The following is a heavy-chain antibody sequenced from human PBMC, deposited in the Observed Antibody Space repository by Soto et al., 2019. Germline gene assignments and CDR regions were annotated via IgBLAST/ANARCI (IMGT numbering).Heavy chain of an antibody. Sequence: QVQLVQSGAEVKKPGASVKVSCKASGYTFTSYYMHWVRQAPGQGLEWMGIINPSGGSTSYAQKFQGQVNMDQDTSTDTVYMGVSQLGSEDTAVYFCARGGVATSFPPPYAYWGQGTLVTVSS. CDR2: INPSGGST. V-gene: IGHV1-46*01. D-gene: IGHD2-15*01. J-gene: IGHJ4*02. CDR1: GYTFTSYY. CDR3: ARGGVATSFPPPYAY.